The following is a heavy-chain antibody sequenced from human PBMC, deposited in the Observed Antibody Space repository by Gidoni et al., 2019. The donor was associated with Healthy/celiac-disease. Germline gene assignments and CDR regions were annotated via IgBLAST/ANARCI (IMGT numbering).Heavy chain of an antibody. CDR1: GFPFDDYA. D-gene: IGHD6-19*01. J-gene: IGHJ4*02. Sequence: EVPLVESGWGLVQPGRSLRLSCAASGFPFDDYAMHWCRPAPGKGLEWVVGISWNSGSIGYADSVKGRITISRDNAKNSLYLQMNSLRAEDTALYYCAKVRKPGYSSGSFDYWGQGTLVTVSS. V-gene: IGHV3-9*01. CDR2: ISWNSGSI. CDR3: AKVRKPGYSSGSFDY.